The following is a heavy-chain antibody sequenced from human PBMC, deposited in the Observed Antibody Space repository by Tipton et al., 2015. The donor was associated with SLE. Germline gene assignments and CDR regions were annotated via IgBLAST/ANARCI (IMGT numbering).Heavy chain of an antibody. CDR3: ARLFDAYGYFDH. V-gene: IGHV4-39*01. D-gene: IGHD4-17*01. CDR1: GGSVSSSSSSYY. CDR2: VYHSGST. Sequence: TLSLTCTVSGGSVSSSSSSYYWAWIRQSPGKGLEWIGSVYHSGSTDYNTSLKSRVTISIATSKNQFSLNLSSVTAADTAVYYCARLFDAYGYFDHWGQGTLVTVSS. J-gene: IGHJ4*02.